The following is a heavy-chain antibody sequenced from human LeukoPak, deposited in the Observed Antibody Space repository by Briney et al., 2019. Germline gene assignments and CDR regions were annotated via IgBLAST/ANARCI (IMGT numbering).Heavy chain of an antibody. CDR1: GGSIGSYY. V-gene: IGHV4-4*07. D-gene: IGHD3-10*01. CDR3: ARSVIGSSVFPFDY. Sequence: FETLSLTCTVSGGSIGSYYWTWIRQPAGKGLEWIGHIYTSGSTTYNPSLKSRVTISVDKSKKQFSLKLSSVTAADTAIYYCARSVIGSSVFPFDYWGQGTLVTVSS. CDR2: IYTSGST. J-gene: IGHJ4*02.